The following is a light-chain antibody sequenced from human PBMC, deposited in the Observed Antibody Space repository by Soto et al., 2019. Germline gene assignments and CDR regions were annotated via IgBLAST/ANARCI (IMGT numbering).Light chain of an antibody. CDR3: SSYAGSSNV. CDR1: TIDVGGYNY. J-gene: IGLJ1*01. V-gene: IGLV2-8*01. Sequence: QAVLTQPPSASGSPGQSVAIYCTGTTIDVGGYNYVSWYQPHPGKAPKLMIYEVNKRPSGVPDRFSGSKSGNTASLTVSGLQAEDEADYYCSSYAGSSNVFGTGTKLTVL. CDR2: EVN.